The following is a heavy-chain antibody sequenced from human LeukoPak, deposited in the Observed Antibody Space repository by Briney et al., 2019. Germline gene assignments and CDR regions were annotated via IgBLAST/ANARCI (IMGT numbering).Heavy chain of an antibody. CDR2: INHSGST. CDR1: GGSFSGYY. V-gene: IGHV4-34*01. D-gene: IGHD2-15*01. J-gene: IGHJ4*02. Sequence: SETLSLTCAVYGGSFSGYYWSWIRQPPGKGLEWIGEINHSGSTNYNPSLKSRVTISVDTSKNQFSLKLSSVTAADTAVYYCARGWDCSGGSCHAGADYWGQGTLVTVSS. CDR3: ARGWDCSGGSCHAGADY.